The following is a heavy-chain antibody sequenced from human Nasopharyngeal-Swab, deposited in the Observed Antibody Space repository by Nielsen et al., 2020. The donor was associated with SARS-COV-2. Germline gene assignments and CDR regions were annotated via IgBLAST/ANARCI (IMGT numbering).Heavy chain of an antibody. CDR2: ISTTGSSK. CDR3: ASGGYDFWSGYPSDY. D-gene: IGHD3-3*01. CDR1: GFTFGDYC. J-gene: IGHJ4*02. V-gene: IGHV3-11*04. Sequence: GFTFGDYCMSWIRQAPGKGLEWVSHISTTGSSKYYADSLKGRFTISRDNDKNSLYLQMNSLRADDTAVYYCASGGYDFWSGYPSDYWGLGTLVTVSS.